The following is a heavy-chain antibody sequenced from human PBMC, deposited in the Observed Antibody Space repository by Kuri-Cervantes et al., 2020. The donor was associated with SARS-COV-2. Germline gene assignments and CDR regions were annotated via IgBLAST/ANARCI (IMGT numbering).Heavy chain of an antibody. D-gene: IGHD2-15*01. CDR1: GGSISSGGYY. J-gene: IGHJ4*02. Sequence: SETLSLTCTVSGGSISSGGYYWSWIRQHPGKGLEWIGYIYYSGSTYYNPSPKSLVTISVDTSKNQFSLKLSSVTAADTAVYYCARKYCSGGSCYFPRGYYFDYWGQGTLVTVSS. CDR3: ARKYCSGGSCYFPRGYYFDY. V-gene: IGHV4-31*01. CDR2: IYYSGST.